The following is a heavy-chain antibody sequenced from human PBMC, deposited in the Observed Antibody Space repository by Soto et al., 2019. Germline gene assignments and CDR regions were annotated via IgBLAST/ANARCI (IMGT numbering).Heavy chain of an antibody. CDR2: ISWNGNII. J-gene: IGHJ4*02. D-gene: IGHD2-15*01. CDR1: GFTFDDYA. V-gene: IGHV3-9*01. Sequence: EVQLVESGGGLVQPGRSLRLSCAASGFTFDDYAMYWVRRLPGKGLEWVSSISWNGNIIGYADSVKGRFTISRDNAKKSLYLQLNSLRPGDTGLYYCAKGGPDAFCGGGRCYFDSWGQGTLVTVSS. CDR3: AKGGPDAFCGGGRCYFDS.